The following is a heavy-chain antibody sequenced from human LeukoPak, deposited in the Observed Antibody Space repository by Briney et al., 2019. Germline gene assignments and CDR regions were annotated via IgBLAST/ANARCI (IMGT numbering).Heavy chain of an antibody. CDR1: GYTFTSYG. Sequence: ASVKVSCKASGYTFTSYGISWVRQAPGQGLEWMGWISAYNGNTNYAQKLQGRVTMTTDTSTSTAYMELRSLRSDDTAVYYCARDGARLERHVNWFDPWGQGTLVTVSS. CDR3: ARDGARLERHVNWFDP. V-gene: IGHV1-18*01. CDR2: ISAYNGNT. D-gene: IGHD1-1*01. J-gene: IGHJ5*02.